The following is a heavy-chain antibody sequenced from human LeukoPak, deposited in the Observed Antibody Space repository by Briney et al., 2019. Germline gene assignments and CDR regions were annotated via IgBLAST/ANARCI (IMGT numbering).Heavy chain of an antibody. V-gene: IGHV3-21*01. CDR2: ISSSSSYI. CDR3: ARRFGTGTRNWYFDL. CDR1: GFTFSSYS. J-gene: IGHJ2*01. D-gene: IGHD1-7*01. Sequence: GGSLRLSCAASGFTFSSYSMDWVRQAPGNGLERVSSISSSSSYIYYADSVKGRFTISRDNAKNSLYLQMNSLRAEDTAVYYCARRFGTGTRNWYFDLWGRGTLVTVSS.